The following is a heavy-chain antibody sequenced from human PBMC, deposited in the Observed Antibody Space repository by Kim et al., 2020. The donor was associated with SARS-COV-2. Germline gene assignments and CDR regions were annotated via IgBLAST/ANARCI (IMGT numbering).Heavy chain of an antibody. CDR3: ARGTDAFDI. CDR2: ISSNGGST. Sequence: GGSLRLSCAASGFTFSSYAMHWVRQAPGKGLEYVSAISSNGGSTYYANSVKGRFTISRDNSKNTLYLQMGSLRAEDMAVYYCARGTDAFDIWGQGTMVTV. J-gene: IGHJ3*02. CDR1: GFTFSSYA. V-gene: IGHV3-64*01.